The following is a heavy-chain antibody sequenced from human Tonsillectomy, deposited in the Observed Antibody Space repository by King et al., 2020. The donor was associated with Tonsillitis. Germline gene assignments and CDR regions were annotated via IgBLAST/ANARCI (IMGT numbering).Heavy chain of an antibody. CDR1: GFTFTNYD. CDR2: VGSAGDT. D-gene: IGHD2-2*01. Sequence: VQLVQSGGGLVQPGGSLRLSCAASGFTFTNYDMHWVRQGTGGGLEWVSAVGSAGDTYYPGSVKGRFTISRDNAKNFLYLQMNSLRAGDTGVYYCAREKVGQLLVDSWGRGTLAT. CDR3: AREKVGQLLVDS. J-gene: IGHJ4*02. V-gene: IGHV3-13*01.